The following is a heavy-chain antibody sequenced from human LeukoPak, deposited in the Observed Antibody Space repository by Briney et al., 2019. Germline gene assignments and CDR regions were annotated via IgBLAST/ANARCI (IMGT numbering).Heavy chain of an antibody. Sequence: SQTLSLTCTVSGGSISSGDHYWSWIRQPPGKGLEWIGYIYYSGSTYSNPSLKSRVTISVDTSKNQFSLKLSSVTAADTAVYYCARAFVLRWYPRFDYWGQGTLVTVSS. CDR2: IYYSGST. CDR3: ARAFVLRWYPRFDY. D-gene: IGHD4-23*01. CDR1: GGSISSGDHY. V-gene: IGHV4-30-4*08. J-gene: IGHJ4*02.